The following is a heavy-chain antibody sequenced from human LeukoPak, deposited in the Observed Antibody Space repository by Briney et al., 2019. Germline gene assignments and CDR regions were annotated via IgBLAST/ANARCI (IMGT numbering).Heavy chain of an antibody. J-gene: IGHJ4*02. CDR3: ARGHLRSRVTKH. V-gene: IGHV4-39*01. CDR1: GGSISGYY. CDR2: IYYSGST. Sequence: NASETLSLTCTVSGGSISGYYWGWIRQPPGKGLEWIGSIYYSGSTYYNPSLKSRVTISVDTSKNQFSLKLSSVTAADTAVYYCARGHLRSRVTKHWGQGTLVTVSS. D-gene: IGHD2-21*02.